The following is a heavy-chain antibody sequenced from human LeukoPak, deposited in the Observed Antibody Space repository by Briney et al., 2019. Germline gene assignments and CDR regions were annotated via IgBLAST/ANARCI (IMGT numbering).Heavy chain of an antibody. CDR1: GYTFTSYA. D-gene: IGHD3-9*01. V-gene: IGHV1-3*01. CDR2: INAGNGNT. Sequence: ASVKVSCKASGYTFTSYAMHWVRQAPGQRLEWMGWINAGNGNTKYSQKFQGRVTITRDTSASTAYMELSSLRSEDTAVYYCARVTNILTGSPMGYWGQGTLVTVSS. J-gene: IGHJ4*02. CDR3: ARVTNILTGSPMGY.